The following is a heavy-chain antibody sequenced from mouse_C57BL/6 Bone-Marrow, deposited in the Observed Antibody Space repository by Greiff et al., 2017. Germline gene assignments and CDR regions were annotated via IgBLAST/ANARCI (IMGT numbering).Heavy chain of an antibody. CDR2: IHPSDSGT. V-gene: IGHV1-74*01. CDR1: GYTFTSYW. Sequence: QVQLQQPGAELVKPGASVKVSCKASGYTFTSYWMHWVKQRPGQGLEWIGRIHPSDSGTNYNQKFKGKATLTVDKSSSTAYMQLSSLTSEDSGVYYWAMYAAQATAWFAYWGQGTLVTVSA. J-gene: IGHJ3*01. D-gene: IGHD3-2*02. CDR3: AMYAAQATAWFAY.